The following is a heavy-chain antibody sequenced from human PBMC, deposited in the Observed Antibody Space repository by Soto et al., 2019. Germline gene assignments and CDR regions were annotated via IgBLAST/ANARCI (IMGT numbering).Heavy chain of an antibody. D-gene: IGHD3-22*01. CDR1: GCTFSSYA. J-gene: IGHJ4*02. Sequence: GASVKVSCKASGCTFSSYAISCVRQAPGQGLEWMGGIIPIFGTANYAQKFQGRVTITADESTSTAYMELSSLRSEDTAVYYCAYSSGYYFPFDYWGQGTLVTVSS. CDR2: IIPIFGTA. CDR3: AYSSGYYFPFDY. V-gene: IGHV1-69*13.